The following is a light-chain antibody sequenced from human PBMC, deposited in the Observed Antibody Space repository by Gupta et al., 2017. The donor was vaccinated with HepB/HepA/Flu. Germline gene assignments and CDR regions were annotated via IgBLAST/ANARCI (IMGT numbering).Light chain of an antibody. Sequence: DIQMTQSPSSVSASVGDRVTITCRASQDISRGLAWYQQKPGKAPKLLIYGASTLQSGVPSRFSGAGSGTDFTLTISSLQPEDFASYHCQQAKSFPALTFGGGTKVEIK. CDR3: QQAKSFPALT. CDR1: QDISRG. CDR2: GAS. V-gene: IGKV1-12*01. J-gene: IGKJ4*01.